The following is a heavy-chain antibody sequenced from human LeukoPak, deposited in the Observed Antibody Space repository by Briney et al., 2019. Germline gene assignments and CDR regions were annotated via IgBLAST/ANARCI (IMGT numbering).Heavy chain of an antibody. CDR3: ARGGRYDFWSGTNWFDP. CDR2: MNPNSGNT. J-gene: IGHJ5*02. Sequence: GASVKVSCTASGYTFTSYDINWVRQATGQGLEWMGWMNPNSGNTGYAQKFQGRVTITRNTSISTAYMELSSLRSEDTAVYYCARGGRYDFWSGTNWFDPWGQGTLVTVSS. V-gene: IGHV1-8*03. CDR1: GYTFTSYD. D-gene: IGHD3-3*01.